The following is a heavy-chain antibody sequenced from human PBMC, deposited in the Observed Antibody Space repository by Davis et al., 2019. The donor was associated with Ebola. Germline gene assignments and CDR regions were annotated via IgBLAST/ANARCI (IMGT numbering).Heavy chain of an antibody. Sequence: SETLSLTCTVSGGSISSYYWSWIRQPPGKGLEWIGYIYYSGSTNYNPSLKSRVTISVDTSKNQFSLKLSSVTAADTAVYYCARLRVLYSRSDYWGQGTLVTVSS. CDR2: IYYSGST. CDR3: ARLRVLYSRSDY. D-gene: IGHD6-13*01. CDR1: GGSISSYY. J-gene: IGHJ4*02. V-gene: IGHV4-59*12.